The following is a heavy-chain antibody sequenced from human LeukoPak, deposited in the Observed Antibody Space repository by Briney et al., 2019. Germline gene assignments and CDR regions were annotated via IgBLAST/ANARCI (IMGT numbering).Heavy chain of an antibody. J-gene: IGHJ3*02. CDR3: VRYGSSQDAFDI. Sequence: GGSLRLSCAASGFTFNNYWMHWVRQAPGKGLVWVSRINSDGRSTTYADSVRGRFTISRENDKNSLYLQLSSLRAGDTAVYYCVRYGSSQDAFDIWGQGTMVTVSS. CDR1: GFTFNNYW. CDR2: INSDGRST. D-gene: IGHD3-10*01. V-gene: IGHV3-74*01.